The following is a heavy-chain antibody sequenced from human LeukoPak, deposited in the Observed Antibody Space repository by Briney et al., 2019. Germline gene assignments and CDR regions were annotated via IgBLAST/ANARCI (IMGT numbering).Heavy chain of an antibody. Sequence: GASVKVSCKASGYTFTSYDINWVRQATGQGLEWMGWMNPNSGNTGYAQKFQGRVTMTRNTSISTAYMELSSLRSEDTAVYYCARLGDYYDSSGYYNFDYWGQGTLVTVSS. CDR2: MNPNSGNT. CDR1: GYTFTSYD. V-gene: IGHV1-8*01. CDR3: ARLGDYYDSSGYYNFDY. J-gene: IGHJ4*02. D-gene: IGHD3-22*01.